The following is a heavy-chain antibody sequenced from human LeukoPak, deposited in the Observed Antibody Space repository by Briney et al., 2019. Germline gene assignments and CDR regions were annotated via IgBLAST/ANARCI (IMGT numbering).Heavy chain of an antibody. CDR3: ARGSKYSSSWYYPYYYYMDV. CDR2: VYYSGST. D-gene: IGHD6-13*01. Sequence: PSETLSLTCTVSGGSISSSSYYWGWIRQPPGKGLEWIGSVYYSGSTNYNPSLKSRVTISVDTSKNQFSLKLSSMTAADTAVYYCARGSKYSSSWYYPYYYYMDVWGKGTTVTISS. V-gene: IGHV4-39*07. CDR1: GGSISSSSYY. J-gene: IGHJ6*03.